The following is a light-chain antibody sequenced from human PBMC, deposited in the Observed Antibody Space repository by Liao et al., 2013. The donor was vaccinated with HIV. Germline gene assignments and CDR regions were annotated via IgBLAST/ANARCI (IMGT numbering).Light chain of an antibody. CDR2: YDS. V-gene: IGLV3-21*04. CDR3: QVWDSSSDLNWV. CDR1: NIGSKT. Sequence: SYELTQPPSVSVAPGKTARITCGGNNIGSKTVHWYQQKPGQAPVLVIYYDSDRPSGIPERFSGSNSGNTATLTISRVEAGDEADYYCQVWDSSSDLNWVFGGGTKLT. J-gene: IGLJ3*02.